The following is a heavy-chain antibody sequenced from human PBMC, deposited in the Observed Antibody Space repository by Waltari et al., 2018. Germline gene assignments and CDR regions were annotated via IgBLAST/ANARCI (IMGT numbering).Heavy chain of an antibody. CDR2: IIPILGIA. V-gene: IGHV1-69*10. Sequence: QVQLVQSGAEVKKPGSSVKVSCKASGGTFSSYAISWVRQAPGQGLEGMGGIIPILGIANYAQKFQGRVTITADKSTSTAYMELSSLRSEDTAVYYCARDNLEPPDYYMDVWGKGTTVTVSS. D-gene: IGHD1-1*01. J-gene: IGHJ6*03. CDR1: GGTFSSYA. CDR3: ARDNLEPPDYYMDV.